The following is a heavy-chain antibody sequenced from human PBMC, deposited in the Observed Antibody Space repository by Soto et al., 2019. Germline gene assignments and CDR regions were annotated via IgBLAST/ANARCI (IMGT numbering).Heavy chain of an antibody. D-gene: IGHD2-15*01. CDR2: TYYRSKWYN. V-gene: IGHV6-1*01. Sequence: PSQTLSLTCAISGDSVSSNSAAWNWIRQSPSRGLEWLGSTYYRSKWYNDYAVSVKSRITINPDTSKNQFSLQLNSVTPEDTAVYYCARGGCSGGSCYSDAFDIWGQGTMVTVSS. CDR3: ARGGCSGGSCYSDAFDI. J-gene: IGHJ3*02. CDR1: GDSVSSNSAA.